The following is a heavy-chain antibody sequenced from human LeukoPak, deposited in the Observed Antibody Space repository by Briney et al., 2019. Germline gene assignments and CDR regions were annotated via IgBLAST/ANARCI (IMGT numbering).Heavy chain of an antibody. CDR2: IYYSGST. CDR1: GGSISSSNW. Sequence: PSGTLSLTCAVSGGSISSSNWWSWVRQPPGKGLEWIGYIYYSGSTNYNPSLKSRVTISVDTSKNQFSLKLSSVTAADTAVYYCASSYCSGGSCYGLNYYYMDVWGKGTTVTISS. CDR3: ASSYCSGGSCYGLNYYYMDV. J-gene: IGHJ6*03. V-gene: IGHV4-4*02. D-gene: IGHD2-15*01.